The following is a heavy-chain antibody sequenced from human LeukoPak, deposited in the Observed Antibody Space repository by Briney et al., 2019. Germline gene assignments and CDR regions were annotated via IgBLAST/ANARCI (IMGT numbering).Heavy chain of an antibody. V-gene: IGHV1-2*02. J-gene: IGHJ4*02. CDR1: GYTFTDYF. Sequence: ASVTVSFTSSGYTFTDYFMHWVRQAPGQGVEWMGWINPNSGGTNYAQKFQGRVTMTRDTSISTAYMELSRLRSDDTAMFYCAREGTFGGNDYWGQGTLVTVSS. D-gene: IGHD3-16*01. CDR3: AREGTFGGNDY. CDR2: INPNSGGT.